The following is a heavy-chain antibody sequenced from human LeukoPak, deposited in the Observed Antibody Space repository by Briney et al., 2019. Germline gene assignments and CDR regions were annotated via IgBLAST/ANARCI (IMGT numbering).Heavy chain of an antibody. V-gene: IGHV4-38-2*02. CDR3: ARHDTGGTDAFDI. Sequence: SETLSLTCSVSGYSISDGSYWGWIRHPPGKGLEWIGSIFHSGTTYYDPSLKSRVTISVDTSKNQFSLRLDSVTATDTAVYYCARHDTGGTDAFDIWGQGTLVIVSS. D-gene: IGHD4-23*01. CDR2: IFHSGTT. J-gene: IGHJ3*02. CDR1: GYSISDGSY.